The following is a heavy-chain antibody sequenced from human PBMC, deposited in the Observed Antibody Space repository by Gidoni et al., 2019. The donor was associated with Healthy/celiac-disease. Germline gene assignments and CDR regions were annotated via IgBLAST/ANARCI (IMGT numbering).Heavy chain of an antibody. CDR1: GGSISSYY. D-gene: IGHD6-6*01. Sequence: QVQLQESGPGLVKPSETLSLTCTVSGGSISSYYWSWIRQPAGKGLEWIGRIYTSGSTNYHPSLKSRVTISVDTSKNQFSLKLRSVTASATAVYYCARDPGGSSSSWYFDLWGRGTLVTVSS. CDR2: IYTSGST. V-gene: IGHV4-4*07. CDR3: ARDPGGSSSSWYFDL. J-gene: IGHJ2*01.